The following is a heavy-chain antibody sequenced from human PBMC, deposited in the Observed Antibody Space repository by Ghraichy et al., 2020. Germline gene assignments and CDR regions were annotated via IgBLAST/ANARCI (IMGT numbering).Heavy chain of an antibody. J-gene: IGHJ4*02. Sequence: ASVKVSCKASDYTFTSYGLSWVRQAPGQGLEWMGWINAYNGDTSYAQKFQGRVTMTRDTSTSTAYMELRSLRYDDTAVYYCARESSGEKSHDYWGQGTLVTVSS. CDR3: ARESSGEKSHDY. D-gene: IGHD6-19*01. V-gene: IGHV1-18*01. CDR1: DYTFTSYG. CDR2: INAYNGDT.